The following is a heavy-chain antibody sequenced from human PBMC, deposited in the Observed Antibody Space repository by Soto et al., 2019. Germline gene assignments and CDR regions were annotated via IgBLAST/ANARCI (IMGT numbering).Heavy chain of an antibody. CDR1: GFAFDVHS. Sequence: PGGSLRLSCEASGFAFDVHSMNWVRQVPGRGLEWVASITSHSVYIWYADSVRGRFTISRDNSKNTLYLQMNSLRAEDTAVYYCARLETGTRTGNYWGQGTLVTVSS. V-gene: IGHV3-21*01. J-gene: IGHJ4*02. CDR3: ARLETGTRTGNY. D-gene: IGHD1-1*01. CDR2: ITSHSVYI.